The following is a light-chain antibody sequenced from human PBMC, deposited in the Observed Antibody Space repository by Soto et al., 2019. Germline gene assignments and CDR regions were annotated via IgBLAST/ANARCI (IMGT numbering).Light chain of an antibody. CDR3: SSFAGGNNLL. CDR1: SSDVGGYNF. J-gene: IGLJ2*01. Sequence: QSALTQAPSASGSPGQSVTISCTGTSSDVGGYNFVSWYQQHPGKAPKLLIYEVSKRPSGAPDRFSGSKSDNTASLTVSGLQAEDEADYYCSSFAGGNNLLFGGGTKLTVL. V-gene: IGLV2-8*01. CDR2: EVS.